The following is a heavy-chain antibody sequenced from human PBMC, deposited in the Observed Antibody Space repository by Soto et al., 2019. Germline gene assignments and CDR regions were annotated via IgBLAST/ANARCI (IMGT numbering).Heavy chain of an antibody. CDR1: GFTFSSYS. V-gene: IGHV3-48*02. CDR3: ARDFGDIVVVPAADSEGYYYYYGMDV. Sequence: EVQLVESGGGLVQPGGSLRLSCAASGFTFSSYSMNWVRQAPEKALEWVSYISSSSSTIYYADSVKGRFTISRDNAKNSLYLQLNSLRDEYTAVYYCARDFGDIVVVPAADSEGYYYYYGMDVWGQGTTVTVSS. J-gene: IGHJ6*02. CDR2: ISSSSSTI. D-gene: IGHD2-2*01.